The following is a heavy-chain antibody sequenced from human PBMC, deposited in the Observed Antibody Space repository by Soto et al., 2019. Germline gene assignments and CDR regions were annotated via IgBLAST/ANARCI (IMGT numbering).Heavy chain of an antibody. J-gene: IGHJ4*02. D-gene: IGHD6-19*01. CDR2: INSDGSST. CDR3: ASSIAVAGDY. Sequence: PACSLRLSCAASGFTFSSYWMRWVRQAPGKGLVWVSRINSDGSSTSYADSVKGRFTISRDNAKNTLYLQMNSLRAEDTAVYYCASSIAVAGDYWGRGTLVTVSS. V-gene: IGHV3-74*01. CDR1: GFTFSSYW.